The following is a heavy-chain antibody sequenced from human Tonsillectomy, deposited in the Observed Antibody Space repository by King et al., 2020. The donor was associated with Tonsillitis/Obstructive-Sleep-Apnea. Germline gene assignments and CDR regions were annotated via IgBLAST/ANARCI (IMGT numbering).Heavy chain of an antibody. CDR1: GFTFSSHG. CDR2: ISSDGSNK. Sequence: VQLVESGGGVVQPGRPLRLSCAASGFTFSSHGMHWVRQAPGKGLEWVAVISSDGSNKFYADSVKGRLTISRDNSKNTLYLEMNSLRAEDTAVYYCAKDSSRGPIGGDFDYWGQGTLVTVSS. J-gene: IGHJ4*02. D-gene: IGHD6-19*01. V-gene: IGHV3-30*18. CDR3: AKDSSRGPIGGDFDY.